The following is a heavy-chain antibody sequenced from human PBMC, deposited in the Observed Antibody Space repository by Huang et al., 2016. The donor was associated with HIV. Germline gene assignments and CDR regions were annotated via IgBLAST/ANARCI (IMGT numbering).Heavy chain of an antibody. D-gene: IGHD1-7*01. CDR2: IKQDESEK. V-gene: IGHV3-7*01. CDR1: TFTFGAYW. CDR3: ATKTAGMDI. J-gene: IGHJ6*02. Sequence: VESGGRSVQPGGSLKLSCVGSTFTFGAYWMSWVCQPPGKGLEGVANIKQDESEKYYVDSVKGRFNISRDNARKVLFLEMDDLRVEDTAIYFCATKTAGMDIWGQGTTVTVSS.